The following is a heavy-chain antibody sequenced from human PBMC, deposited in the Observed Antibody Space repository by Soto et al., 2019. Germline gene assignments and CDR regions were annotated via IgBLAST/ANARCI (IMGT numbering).Heavy chain of an antibody. D-gene: IGHD1-26*01. CDR3: AKDRLRGGFLTTATTNGMDV. CDR2: ISYDGTNK. V-gene: IGHV3-30*18. J-gene: IGHJ6*04. CDR1: GFTFSSYG. Sequence: PGGSLRLSCAASGFTFSSYGMLWVRQAPGKGLEWVTLISYDGTNKYYVDSVKGRFTISRDNSKNTLFLQMNSLRAGDTAVYYCAKDRLRGGFLTTATTNGMDVWGEGTTVTVSS.